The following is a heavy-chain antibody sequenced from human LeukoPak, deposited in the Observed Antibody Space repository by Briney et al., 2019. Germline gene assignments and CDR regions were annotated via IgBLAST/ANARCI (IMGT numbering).Heavy chain of an antibody. J-gene: IGHJ4*02. D-gene: IGHD4-11*01. V-gene: IGHV3-66*01. CDR3: ARDGFSNSRFGY. CDR2: TYSGGST. CDR1: GLTVSSNY. Sequence: GGSLRLSCVPSGLTVSSNYMSWVRQAPGKGLEWVSVTYSGGSTYYADSVKDRFTISRDNSKNTLYLQMNSLRAEDTAVYYCARDGFSNSRFGYWGQGTLVTVSS.